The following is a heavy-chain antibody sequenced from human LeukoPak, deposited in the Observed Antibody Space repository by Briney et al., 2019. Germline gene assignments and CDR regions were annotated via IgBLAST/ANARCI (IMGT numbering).Heavy chain of an antibody. CDR2: ISNDGSRK. D-gene: IGHD3-10*01. J-gene: IGHJ4*02. CDR1: GFTFSRHG. Sequence: PGRSLRLSCAPSGFTFSRHGMHWVRQAPGKGLEWVAIISNDGSRKYYAHSVEGRFTISRDNSKNTLYLQMDSLRAEDTAVYYCARGRAGLLVRGPRYFDYWGQGTLVTVSS. V-gene: IGHV3-30*03. CDR3: ARGRAGLLVRGPRYFDY.